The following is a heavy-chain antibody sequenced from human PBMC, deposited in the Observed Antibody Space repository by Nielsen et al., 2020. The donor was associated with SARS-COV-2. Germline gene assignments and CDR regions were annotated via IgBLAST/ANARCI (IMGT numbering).Heavy chain of an antibody. CDR1: GFTFSSYA. CDR2: ISGSGGST. CDR3: ARAHSSGWTYFDY. J-gene: IGHJ4*02. V-gene: IGHV3-23*01. Sequence: GGSLRLSCAASGFTFSSYAMSWVRQAPGKGLEWVSAISGSGGSTYYADSVKGRFTISRDNSKNTLYLQMNSLRAEDTAVYYCARAHSSGWTYFDYWGQGTLVTVSS. D-gene: IGHD6-19*01.